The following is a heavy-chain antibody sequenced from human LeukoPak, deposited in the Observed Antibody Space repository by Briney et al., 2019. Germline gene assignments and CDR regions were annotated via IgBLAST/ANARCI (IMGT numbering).Heavy chain of an antibody. CDR2: ISGSGGST. J-gene: IGHJ6*03. Sequence: PGGTLRLSCAASGFIFNSYGMSWVRQAPGKGLEWVAGISGSGGSTYYADSVRGRFTISRDNSKNTLYLQIISLRTEDTAVYYCSRGVVTYYYHYMDVGEKGTTVTVPS. CDR3: SRGVVTYYYHYMDV. V-gene: IGHV3-23*01. CDR1: GFIFNSYG. D-gene: IGHD2-21*01.